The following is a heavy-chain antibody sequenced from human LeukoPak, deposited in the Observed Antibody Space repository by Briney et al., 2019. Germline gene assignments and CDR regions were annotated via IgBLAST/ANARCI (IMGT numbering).Heavy chain of an antibody. D-gene: IGHD3-16*01. CDR1: GFTVSAHH. J-gene: IGHJ4*02. V-gene: IGHV3-66*01. CDR2: IYTGGGT. Sequence: GGSLRLSCAASGFTVSAHHMRWVRQAPGKGLEGVSSIYTGGGTYYADSVKGRFTISRESSRNTLFLQMNSLRAEDTAVYYCARDRPHGGVEDFDYWGRGTLVTVSS. CDR3: ARDRPHGGVEDFDY.